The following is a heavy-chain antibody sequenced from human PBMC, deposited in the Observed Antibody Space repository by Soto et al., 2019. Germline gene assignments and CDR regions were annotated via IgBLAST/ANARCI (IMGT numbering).Heavy chain of an antibody. Sequence: QVQLQESDAGLVKASQTLSLTCTVSGGSVSSGAYYWTWIRQRPGKGLEWLGYIYYSGSTYYSPSLKSLLSISLDTSKNQFSLRLSSVTAADTAMYYCARARLRAVYAFDIWGQGTMVTVSS. CDR3: ARARLRAVYAFDI. CDR1: GGSVSSGAYY. CDR2: IYYSGST. D-gene: IGHD5-12*01. J-gene: IGHJ3*02. V-gene: IGHV4-31*01.